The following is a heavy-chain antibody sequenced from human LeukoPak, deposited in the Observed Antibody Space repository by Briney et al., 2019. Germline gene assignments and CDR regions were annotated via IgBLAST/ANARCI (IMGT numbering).Heavy chain of an antibody. V-gene: IGHV3-23*01. D-gene: IGHD6-13*01. CDR2: ISGSGGST. Sequence: PGGSLRLSCATSGFTFRSYAMTWVRLAPGKGLEWVSAISGSGGSTYYADSVKGRFTISRDNSKNTLYLQMNSLRAEDTAVYYCAKLGQLANYFDYWGQGTLVTVSS. CDR3: AKLGQLANYFDY. CDR1: GFTFRSYA. J-gene: IGHJ4*02.